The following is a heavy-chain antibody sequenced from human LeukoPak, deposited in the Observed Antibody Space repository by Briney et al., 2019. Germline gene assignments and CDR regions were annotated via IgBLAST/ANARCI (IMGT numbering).Heavy chain of an antibody. CDR3: AKDSEIAAAGSYWYFDL. Sequence: PGGSLRLSCAASGFTFRSYDMHWVRQAPGKGLQWVAVISYDGSNKYHTDSVKGRFTISRDNPKNTLYLQMNSLRAEDTAVYYCAKDSEIAAAGSYWYFDLWGRGTLVTVSS. CDR2: ISYDGSNK. CDR1: GFTFRSYD. V-gene: IGHV3-30*18. D-gene: IGHD6-13*01. J-gene: IGHJ2*01.